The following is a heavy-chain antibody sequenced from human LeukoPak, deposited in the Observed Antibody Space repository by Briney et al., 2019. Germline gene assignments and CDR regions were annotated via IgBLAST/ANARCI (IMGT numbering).Heavy chain of an antibody. CDR2: ISAYNGNT. D-gene: IGHD2-15*01. CDR1: GYTFTSYG. CDR3: GYCSGGSCYSNWFDP. Sequence: ASVNVSCKASGYTFTSYGISWVRQAPGQGLEWMGWISAYNGNTNYAQKLQGRVTMTTDTSTSTAYMELRSLRSDDTAVYYCGYCSGGSCYSNWFDPWGQGTLVTVSS. J-gene: IGHJ5*02. V-gene: IGHV1-18*01.